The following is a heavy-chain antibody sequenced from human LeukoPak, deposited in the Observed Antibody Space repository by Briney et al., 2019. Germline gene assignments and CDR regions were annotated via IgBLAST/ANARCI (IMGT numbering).Heavy chain of an antibody. Sequence: GGSLRLSCADSGFTFSSYAMNWVRQAPGKGLEWVAAISYDGSNKYYADSVKGRFTISRDNSKDTLYLQMNSLTAEDTAVYYCAREGAGSYYRYYYYMDVWGKGTTVTVSS. V-gene: IGHV3-30*04. CDR2: ISYDGSNK. CDR3: AREGAGSYYRYYYYMDV. J-gene: IGHJ6*03. CDR1: GFTFSSYA. D-gene: IGHD1-26*01.